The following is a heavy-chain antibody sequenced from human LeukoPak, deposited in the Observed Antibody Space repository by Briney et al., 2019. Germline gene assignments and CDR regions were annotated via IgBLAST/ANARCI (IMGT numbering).Heavy chain of an antibody. Sequence: GRSLRLSCAASGFTFSSYGMHWVRQAPGKGLEWVAVIWYDGSNKYYADSVKGRFPISRDNSKNTLYLQMNSLRAEDTAVYYCARGDDFWSGLARSLDYWGQGTLVTVSS. CDR3: ARGDDFWSGLARSLDY. J-gene: IGHJ4*02. CDR2: IWYDGSNK. V-gene: IGHV3-33*01. D-gene: IGHD3-3*01. CDR1: GFTFSSYG.